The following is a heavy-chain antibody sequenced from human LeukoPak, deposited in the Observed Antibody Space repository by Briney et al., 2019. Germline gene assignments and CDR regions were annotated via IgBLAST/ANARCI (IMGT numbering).Heavy chain of an antibody. CDR2: ISAHNGNT. V-gene: IGHV1-18*01. CDR3: ARVSDYYYDSSAWGFDY. CDR1: GYTFTSYG. J-gene: IGHJ4*02. D-gene: IGHD3-22*01. Sequence: ASVTVSCKVSGYTFTSYGIRWVRQDPGEGVEWMGWISAHNGNTNYAQKLQGGVTVTTDTSTSTAYMELRSLRSDDTAVYYCARVSDYYYDSSAWGFDYWGQGTLVTVSS.